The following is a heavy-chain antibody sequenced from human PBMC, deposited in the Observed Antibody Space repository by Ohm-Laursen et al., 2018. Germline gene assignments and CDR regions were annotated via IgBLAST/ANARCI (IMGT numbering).Heavy chain of an antibody. V-gene: IGHV2-70*11. D-gene: IGHD6-19*01. J-gene: IGHJ4*02. Sequence: TQTLTLTYTFSGFSLSTSGMCVSWIRQPPGKALEWLARIDWDDDKYYSTSLKTRLTISKDTSKNQVVLTMTNMDPVDTATYYCARTFSSGWYSGFDYWGQGTLVTVSS. CDR1: GFSLSTSGMC. CDR2: IDWDDDK. CDR3: ARTFSSGWYSGFDY.